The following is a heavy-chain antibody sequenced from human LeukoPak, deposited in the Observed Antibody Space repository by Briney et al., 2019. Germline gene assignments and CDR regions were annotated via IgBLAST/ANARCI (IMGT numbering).Heavy chain of an antibody. D-gene: IGHD3-9*01. CDR2: FDPEDGET. J-gene: IGHJ5*02. CDR1: GYTLTELS. Sequence: ASVKVSCKVSGYTLTELSMHWVRQAPGKGLEWMGGFDPEDGETIYAQKFQGRVTMTEDTSTDTAYMELSSLRSEDTAVYYCALLRYFDWSVNCFDPWGQGTLVTVSS. CDR3: ALLRYFDWSVNCFDP. V-gene: IGHV1-24*01.